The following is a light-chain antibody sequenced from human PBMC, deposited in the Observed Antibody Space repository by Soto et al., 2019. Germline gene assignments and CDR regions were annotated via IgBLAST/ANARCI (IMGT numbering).Light chain of an antibody. J-gene: IGKJ5*01. CDR1: QNIFNY. CDR3: QQSFSPLPIT. Sequence: IQMSQSPSSLSASVGDRVTITCRASQNIFNYVNWYQQKPGKAPRLLIFTASSLRSAVPSRFSGSGSGTDFTLTINTLQSEDFATYFCQQSFSPLPITFGQGTRLEIK. CDR2: TAS. V-gene: IGKV1-39*01.